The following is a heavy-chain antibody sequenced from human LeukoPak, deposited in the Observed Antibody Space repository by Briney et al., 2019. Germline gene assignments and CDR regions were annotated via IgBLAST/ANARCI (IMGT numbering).Heavy chain of an antibody. D-gene: IGHD2-15*01. V-gene: IGHV4-39*07. CDR2: ISYSGTA. CDR3: ARDRVVGDYFDY. J-gene: IGHJ4*02. Sequence: SETLSLTCTVSGGSINTSPYYWGWVRQPPEKGLEWLGSISYSGTAYYNPSLRSRVTVSRDTSKNQFSLNLNSVTAADTAVYYCARDRVVGDYFDYWGQGTLVTVSS. CDR1: GGSINTSPYY.